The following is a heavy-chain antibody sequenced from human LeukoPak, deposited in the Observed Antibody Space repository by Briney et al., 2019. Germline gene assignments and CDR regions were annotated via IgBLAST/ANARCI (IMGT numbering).Heavy chain of an antibody. D-gene: IGHD3-9*01. Sequence: PGGSLRLSCAASGFTFSDYYMSWIRQAPGKGLEWVSCISSSGSTIYYADSVKGRFTISRDNAKNSLYLQMNSLRAEDTAVYYCARHYDILTGYYQGLDYWGQGTLVTVSS. CDR2: ISSSGSTI. V-gene: IGHV3-11*01. J-gene: IGHJ4*02. CDR3: ARHYDILTGYYQGLDY. CDR1: GFTFSDYY.